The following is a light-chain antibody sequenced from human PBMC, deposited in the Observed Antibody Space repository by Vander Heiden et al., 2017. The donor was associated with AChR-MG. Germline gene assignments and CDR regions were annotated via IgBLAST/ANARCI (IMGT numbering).Light chain of an antibody. CDR1: QSISSY. CDR3: QQSYSTPQT. V-gene: IGKV1-39*01. Sequence: DIQMTQSPSSPSASVGDRVTITCRASQSISSYLNWYQQKPGKAPKLLIYAASSLQSGVPSRFSGSGSGTDFTLTISRLQPEDFATYYCQQSYSTPQTFGQGTKLEIK. J-gene: IGKJ2*01. CDR2: AAS.